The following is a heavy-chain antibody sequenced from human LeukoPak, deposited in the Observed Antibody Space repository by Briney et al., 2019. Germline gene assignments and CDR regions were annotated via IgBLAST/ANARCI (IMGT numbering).Heavy chain of an antibody. J-gene: IGHJ4*02. D-gene: IGHD6-13*01. CDR3: ARSNGAAAGTLVFDY. Sequence: GGSLRLSCAASGFTFSTYAMSWVRQTPGKGLEWVSAIRGSGTSTYYADSVKGRFTVSRDNSENTLYLQMNSLRAEDTAVYYCARSNGAAAGTLVFDYWGQGTLVTVSS. CDR1: GFTFSTYA. V-gene: IGHV3-23*01. CDR2: IRGSGTST.